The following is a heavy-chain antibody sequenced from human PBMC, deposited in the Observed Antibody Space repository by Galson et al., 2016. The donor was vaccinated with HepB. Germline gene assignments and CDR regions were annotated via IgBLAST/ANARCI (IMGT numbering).Heavy chain of an antibody. CDR1: GFTFSSYD. Sequence: SLRLSCAASGFTFSSYDMSWVRQAPGKGLEWVSDITGSGGRTNYVDSVKGRFTISRDNSKNTLYLQMNSLRADDTAVYYCAKGLTAAAPGWTPSGGQGTTVTVSS. CDR3: AKGLTAAAPGWTPS. V-gene: IGHV3-23*01. D-gene: IGHD6-13*01. J-gene: IGHJ6*02. CDR2: ITGSGGRT.